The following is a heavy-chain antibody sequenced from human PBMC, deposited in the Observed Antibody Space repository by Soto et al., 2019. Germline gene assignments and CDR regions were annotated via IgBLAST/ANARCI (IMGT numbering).Heavy chain of an antibody. CDR3: SSPYSSNWLSLDY. V-gene: IGHV5-51*01. D-gene: IGHD6-13*01. J-gene: IGHJ4*02. CDR2: IYPSDSDT. CDR1: GYTFATYW. Sequence: PGESLKISCTGSGYTFATYWIAWVRQMPGKGLEWMGIIYPSDSDTRYSPSFQGQVTISADKSITTAYLQWSSLKASDTAMYYCSSPYSSNWLSLDYWGQGPLVTVSS.